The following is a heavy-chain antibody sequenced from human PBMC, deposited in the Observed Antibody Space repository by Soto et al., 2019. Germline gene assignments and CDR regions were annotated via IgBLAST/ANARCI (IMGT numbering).Heavy chain of an antibody. Sequence: SETLSLTCTVSGDSISDYYWSWIRQPPGKGLEWIGYIHHSGHANYNPALTSRVTMSVGTSRNQFSLKLTSVTAADTAVYYCAREGGGGTIAFDYWGQGTPVTVSS. V-gene: IGHV4-59*01. D-gene: IGHD2-15*01. J-gene: IGHJ4*02. CDR2: IHHSGHA. CDR1: GDSISDYY. CDR3: AREGGGGTIAFDY.